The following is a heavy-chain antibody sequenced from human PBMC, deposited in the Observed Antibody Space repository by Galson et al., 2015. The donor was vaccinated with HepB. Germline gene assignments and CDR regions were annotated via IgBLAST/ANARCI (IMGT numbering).Heavy chain of an antibody. D-gene: IGHD5-12*01. Sequence: SLRLSCAASGFIFSDYYMSWIRQAPGKGLEWISYISNSGNTIYYADSVKGRFTISRDNARNSLYLQMKSQRADDTAVYYCAREGWLRAGYFDDWGQGTRVTVSS. V-gene: IGHV3-11*01. CDR1: GFIFSDYY. J-gene: IGHJ4*02. CDR2: ISNSGNTI. CDR3: AREGWLRAGYFDD.